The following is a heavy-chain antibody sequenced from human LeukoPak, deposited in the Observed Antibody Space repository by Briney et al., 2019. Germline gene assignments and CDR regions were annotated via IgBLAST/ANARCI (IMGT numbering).Heavy chain of an antibody. J-gene: IGHJ6*02. V-gene: IGHV4-61*02. Sequence: SQTLSLTCTASGGSISSGSYYWSWIRQPAGKGLEWIGRIYTSGSTNYNPSPKSRVTISVDTSKNQFSLKLSSVTAADTAVYYCAIDSSGKKYYYYGMDVWGQQTTVTVS. CDR2: IYTSGST. CDR1: GGSISSGSYY. CDR3: AIDSSGKKYYYYGMDV. D-gene: IGHD3-22*01.